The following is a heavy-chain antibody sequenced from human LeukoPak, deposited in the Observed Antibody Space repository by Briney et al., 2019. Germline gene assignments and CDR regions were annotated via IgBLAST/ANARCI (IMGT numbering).Heavy chain of an antibody. J-gene: IGHJ4*02. CDR1: GFAFSNFA. CDR3: TTEIAAAVTLDY. Sequence: GGSLRLSCAASGFAFSNFAMHWVRQAPGKGLEWVGRIKSKSDGGTTDYAAPVKGRFTISRDDSKNTLYLQMNSLKTEDTVVYYCTTEIAAAVTLDYWGQGTLVTVSS. V-gene: IGHV3-15*01. D-gene: IGHD6-13*01. CDR2: IKSKSDGGTT.